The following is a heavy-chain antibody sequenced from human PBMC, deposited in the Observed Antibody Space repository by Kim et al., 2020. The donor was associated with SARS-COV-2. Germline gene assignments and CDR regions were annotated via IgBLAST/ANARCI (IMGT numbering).Heavy chain of an antibody. Sequence: SVKGRFTISRDNAKNSLYLQRNSLRAEDTAVYYCARDDRTTGTALGVLDYWGQGTLVTVSS. CDR3: ARDDRTTGTALGVLDY. D-gene: IGHD1-1*01. V-gene: IGHV3-21*01. J-gene: IGHJ4*02.